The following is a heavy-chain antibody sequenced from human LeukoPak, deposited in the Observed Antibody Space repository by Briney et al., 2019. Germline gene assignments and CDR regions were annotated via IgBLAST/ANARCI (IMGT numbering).Heavy chain of an antibody. CDR2: IYYSATT. CDR3: ARQRSGSYFGWFDP. V-gene: IGHV4-39*01. J-gene: IGHJ5*02. CDR1: GGSISSSSHY. D-gene: IGHD1-26*01. Sequence: SETLSLTCTVSGGSISSSSHYWGWVRQPPGKGLEWIGSIYYSATTYYNPSLKSRVTISVDTSKNQVSLKLSSVTAADTAVYYCARQRSGSYFGWFDPWGQGTLVTVSS.